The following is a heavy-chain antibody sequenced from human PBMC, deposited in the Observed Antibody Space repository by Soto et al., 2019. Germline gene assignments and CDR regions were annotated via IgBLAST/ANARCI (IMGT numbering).Heavy chain of an antibody. CDR1: GGSFSGYY. Sequence: SETLSITIAFYGGSFSGYYWSWIRQPPGKGLVWIGEINHSGSTNYNPSLKSRVTISVDTSKNQFSLKLSSVTAADTAVYYCARGSYDILTGSLHDYYYYYGMDVWGQGTTVT. V-gene: IGHV4-34*01. CDR2: INHSGST. CDR3: ARGSYDILTGSLHDYYYYYGMDV. J-gene: IGHJ6*02. D-gene: IGHD3-9*01.